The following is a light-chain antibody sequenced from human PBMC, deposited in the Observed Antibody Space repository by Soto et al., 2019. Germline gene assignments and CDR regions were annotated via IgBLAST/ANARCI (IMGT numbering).Light chain of an antibody. Sequence: EIVMTQSPVTLSVSPGERATLSCRASQSVSSNLAWYQQKPGQAPSLLIYGASSRATGIPDRFSGSGSGTDFTLTISRLEPEDFAVYYCQQYGSSLLTFGQGTRLEIK. J-gene: IGKJ5*01. CDR2: GAS. CDR3: QQYGSSLLT. CDR1: QSVSSN. V-gene: IGKV3-20*01.